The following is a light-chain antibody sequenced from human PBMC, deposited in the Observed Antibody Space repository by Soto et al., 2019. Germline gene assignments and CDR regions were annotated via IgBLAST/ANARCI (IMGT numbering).Light chain of an antibody. CDR3: MQALQGLA. Sequence: DIVMTQSPLSLPVTPGEPASISCRSSQSLLHSNGYNYLDWYLQKPGQSPQLLIYLGSNRASGVPDRFSGSGSGTDFTLKISRVEAEDVGVYYCMQALQGLAFGQGTKVEIK. V-gene: IGKV2-28*01. CDR2: LGS. CDR1: QSLLHSNGYNY. J-gene: IGKJ1*01.